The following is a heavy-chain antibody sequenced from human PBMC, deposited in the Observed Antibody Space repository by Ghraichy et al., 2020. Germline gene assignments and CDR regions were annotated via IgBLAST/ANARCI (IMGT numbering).Heavy chain of an antibody. J-gene: IGHJ4*02. V-gene: IGHV3-23*01. CDR2: LSSSGSST. D-gene: IGHD4-17*01. Sequence: GGSLRLSCAASGFTFSSYAMTWVRQAPGKGLEWVSTLSSSGSSTYYADSVKGRFTISRDNFKNTLYLQMNSLRADDTAVYYCAKDSTTVSHFFDNWGQGTLVTVSS. CDR3: AKDSTTVSHFFDN. CDR1: GFTFSSYA.